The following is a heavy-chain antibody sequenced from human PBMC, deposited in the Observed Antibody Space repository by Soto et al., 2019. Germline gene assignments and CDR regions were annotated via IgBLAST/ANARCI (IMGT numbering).Heavy chain of an antibody. Sequence: GGSLRLSCAASGFTFDDYAMHWVRQAPGKGLEWVSGISWNSGSIGYADSVKGRFTISRDNAKNSLYLQMNSLRAEDTALYYCAKDIYDYGDYDAFDIWGQGTMVTVSS. V-gene: IGHV3-9*01. J-gene: IGHJ3*02. CDR2: ISWNSGSI. D-gene: IGHD4-17*01. CDR1: GFTFDDYA. CDR3: AKDIYDYGDYDAFDI.